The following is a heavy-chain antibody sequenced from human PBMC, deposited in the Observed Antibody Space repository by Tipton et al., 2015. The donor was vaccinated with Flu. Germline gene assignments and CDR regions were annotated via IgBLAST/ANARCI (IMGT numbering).Heavy chain of an antibody. CDR2: IYYSGST. D-gene: IGHD3-10*01. CDR1: GGSISSGGYY. V-gene: IGHV4-31*03. CDR3: ARRPPGMTMVRGERDFDY. Sequence: TLSLPCTVSGGSISSGGYYWSWIRQHPGKGLEWIGYIYYSGSTYYNPSLKSRVTISVDTSKNQFSLKLSSVTAADTAVYYCARRPPGMTMVRGERDFDYWGQGTLATVSS. J-gene: IGHJ4*02.